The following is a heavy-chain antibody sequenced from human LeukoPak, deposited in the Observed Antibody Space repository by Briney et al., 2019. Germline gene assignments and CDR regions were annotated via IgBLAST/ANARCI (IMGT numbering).Heavy chain of an antibody. CDR2: IYYSGST. CDR1: GGSISSYY. Sequence: SETLSLTCTVSGGSISSYYWSWIRQPPGKGLEWIGYIYYSGSTNYNPSLKSRVTISVDTSKNQFSLKLSSVTAAGTAVYYCARLGHYYDSSGYSKIDAFDIWGQGTMVTVSS. V-gene: IGHV4-59*08. CDR3: ARLGHYYDSSGYSKIDAFDI. D-gene: IGHD3-22*01. J-gene: IGHJ3*02.